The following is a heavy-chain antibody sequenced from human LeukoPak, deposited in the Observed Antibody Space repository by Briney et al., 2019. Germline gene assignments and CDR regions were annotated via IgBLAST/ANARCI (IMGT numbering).Heavy chain of an antibody. CDR2: MNPNSGNT. J-gene: IGHJ4*02. CDR1: GYTFTSYD. V-gene: IGHV1-8*01. Sequence: ASVKVSCKASGYTFTSYDINWVRQATGQGLEWMGWMNPNSGNTGYAQKFQGRVTMTRNTSISTAYMELSSLRSEDTAVYYCARRGRGPHSSGWYVFGARTENHLDYWGQGTLVTVSS. D-gene: IGHD6-19*01. CDR3: ARRGRGPHSSGWYVFGARTENHLDY.